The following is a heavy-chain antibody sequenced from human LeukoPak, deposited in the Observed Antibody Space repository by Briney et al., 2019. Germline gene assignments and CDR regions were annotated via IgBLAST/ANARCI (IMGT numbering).Heavy chain of an antibody. V-gene: IGHV4-39*07. Sequence: SETLSLTCTVSGGSISSTSYYWGWVRQPPGKGLEWIGNIYYSGSTYYNPSLKSRVTISVDTSKNQFSLKLSSVTAADTAVYYCARAGYSDGYGGVDYWGQGTLVTVSS. CDR3: ARAGYSDGYGGVDY. CDR2: IYYSGST. J-gene: IGHJ4*02. D-gene: IGHD5-18*01. CDR1: GGSISSTSYY.